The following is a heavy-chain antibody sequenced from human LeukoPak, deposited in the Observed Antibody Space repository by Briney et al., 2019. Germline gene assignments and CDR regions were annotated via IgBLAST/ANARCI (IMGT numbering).Heavy chain of an antibody. J-gene: IGHJ5*02. V-gene: IGHV1-2*02. D-gene: IGHD3-9*01. CDR2: INPNSGGT. Sequence: ASVKVSCKASGYTFTCYYMHWVRQAPGQGREWMGWINPNSGGTNYAQKFQARVTMTRDTSISTAYMELSRLRSDDTAVYYCARRAALRYFDWSSRNWFDPWGQGTLVTVSS. CDR3: ARRAALRYFDWSSRNWFDP. CDR1: GYTFTCYY.